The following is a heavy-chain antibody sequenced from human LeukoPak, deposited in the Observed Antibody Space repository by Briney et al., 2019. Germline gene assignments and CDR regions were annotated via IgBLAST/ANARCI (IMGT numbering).Heavy chain of an antibody. V-gene: IGHV1-24*01. D-gene: IGHD2-15*01. CDR1: GYTFTGYY. CDR3: ATSGVVVAATHGNWFDP. J-gene: IGHJ5*02. Sequence: GASVKVSCKASGYTFTGYYMHWVRQAPGQGLEWMGGFDPEDGETIYAQKFQGRVTMTEDTSTDTAYMELSSLRSEDTAVYYCATSGVVVAATHGNWFDPWGQGTLVTVSS. CDR2: FDPEDGET.